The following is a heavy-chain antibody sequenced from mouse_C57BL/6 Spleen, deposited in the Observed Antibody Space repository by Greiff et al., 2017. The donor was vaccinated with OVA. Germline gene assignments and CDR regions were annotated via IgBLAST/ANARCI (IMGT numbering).Heavy chain of an antibody. V-gene: IGHV1-80*01. CDR1: GYAFSSYW. CDR3: ARGITTVVARGFYYFDY. Sequence: QVQLQQSGAELVKPGASVKISCKASGYAFSSYWMNWVKQRPGKGLEWIGQIYPGDGDTNYNGKFKGKATLTADKSSSTAYMQLSSLTSEDSAVYFCARGITTVVARGFYYFDYWGQGTTLTVSS. J-gene: IGHJ2*01. CDR2: IYPGDGDT. D-gene: IGHD1-1*01.